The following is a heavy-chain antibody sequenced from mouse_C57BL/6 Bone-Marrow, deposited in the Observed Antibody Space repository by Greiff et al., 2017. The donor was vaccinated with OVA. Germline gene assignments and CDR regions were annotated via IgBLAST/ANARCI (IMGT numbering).Heavy chain of an antibody. CDR2: IDPNSGGT. CDR3: ARSGYGYLYYYAMDY. V-gene: IGHV1-72*01. D-gene: IGHD2-2*01. J-gene: IGHJ4*01. Sequence: QVQLQQPGAELVKPGASVKLSCKASGYTFTSYWMHWVKQRPGRGLEWIGRIDPNSGGTKYNEKFQSKATLTVDKPSGKDYMQLSSLTSEDSAVYDSARSGYGYLYYYAMDYWGQGTSVTVSA. CDR1: GYTFTSYW.